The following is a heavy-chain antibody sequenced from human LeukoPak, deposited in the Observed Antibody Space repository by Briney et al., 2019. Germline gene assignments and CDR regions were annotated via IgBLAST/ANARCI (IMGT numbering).Heavy chain of an antibody. J-gene: IGHJ4*02. D-gene: IGHD6-13*01. Sequence: ASVKISCKASGHTFTSYDINWVRQATGQGLEWMGWMNPDSGNTGYAQKFQGRVTMTRNPSISTAYMELSSLTSEDTAVYYCARRIAAAGVGIVYWGQGTLVTVSS. CDR3: ARRIAAAGVGIVY. CDR2: MNPDSGNT. V-gene: IGHV1-8*01. CDR1: GHTFTSYD.